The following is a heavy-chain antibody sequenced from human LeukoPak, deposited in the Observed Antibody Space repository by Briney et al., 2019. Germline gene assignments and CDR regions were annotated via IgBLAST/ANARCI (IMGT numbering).Heavy chain of an antibody. CDR2: IYTSGST. Sequence: SETLSLTCTVSGNSISSGDNYWSWIRQPAGKGLEWIERIYTSGSTNYNPSLKSRVTISGDTSKNQFSLRLSSVPAADTAVYYCARASYSYDINGWVPFDYWGQGTLVTVSS. D-gene: IGHD3-22*01. V-gene: IGHV4-61*02. CDR3: ARASYSYDINGWVPFDY. CDR1: GNSISSGDNY. J-gene: IGHJ4*02.